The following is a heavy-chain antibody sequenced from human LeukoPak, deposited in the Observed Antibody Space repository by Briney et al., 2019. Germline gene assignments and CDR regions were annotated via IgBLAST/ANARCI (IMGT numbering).Heavy chain of an antibody. V-gene: IGHV3-21*01. J-gene: IGHJ4*02. CDR3: ARGVWNDEGLDS. CDR2: ISTSSSYI. D-gene: IGHD1-1*01. Sequence: GSLRLSCAASGFTFSSYGMSWVRQAPGKGLEWVSSISTSSSYIYYADSVKGRFTISRDNAKNSVYLQMNSLRAEDTAVYYCARGVWNDEGLDSWGQGTLVIVSS. CDR1: GFTFSSYG.